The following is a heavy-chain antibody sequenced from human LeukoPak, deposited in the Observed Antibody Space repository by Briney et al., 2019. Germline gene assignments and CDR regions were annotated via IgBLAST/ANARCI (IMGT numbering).Heavy chain of an antibody. CDR3: ARASGRGLYYFDY. Sequence: GGPLRLSCAASGFTFNTYAMHWVRQAPGKGLEFVSSISSSGGNTYYANSVKGRFTISRGDSKNTLYLQMGSLRPEDMAVYYCARASGRGLYYFDYWGQGTLVTVSS. V-gene: IGHV3-64*01. CDR1: GFTFNTYA. J-gene: IGHJ4*02. D-gene: IGHD2-15*01. CDR2: ISSSGGNT.